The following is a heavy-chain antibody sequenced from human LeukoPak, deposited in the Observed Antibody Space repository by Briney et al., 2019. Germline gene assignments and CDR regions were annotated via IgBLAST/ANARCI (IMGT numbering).Heavy chain of an antibody. CDR2: IYPGDSDT. D-gene: IGHD6-13*01. J-gene: IGHJ4*02. V-gene: IGHV5-51*01. CDR1: GYSFTSYW. CDR3: ARQSSPYSRYIDY. Sequence: LGESLKISCKGSGYSFTSYWIGWVRQMPGKGLEWMGIIYPGDSDTRYSPSFQGQVAISADKSISTAYLQWSSLKASDTAMYYCARQSSPYSRYIDYWGQGTLVTVSS.